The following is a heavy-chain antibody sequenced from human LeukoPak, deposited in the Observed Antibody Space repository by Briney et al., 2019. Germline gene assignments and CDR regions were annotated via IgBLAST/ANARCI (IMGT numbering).Heavy chain of an antibody. Sequence: GGSLRLSCAASGFTFSNYAVSWVRQAPGMGLGWVSAVSASGGSTYYADSVKGRFTISRDNSKSTLYLQMNTLRAEDTALYYCAKRIEAAGPYFDSWGQGTLVTVSS. CDR2: VSASGGST. V-gene: IGHV3-23*01. CDR3: AKRIEAAGPYFDS. J-gene: IGHJ4*02. D-gene: IGHD6-13*01. CDR1: GFTFSNYA.